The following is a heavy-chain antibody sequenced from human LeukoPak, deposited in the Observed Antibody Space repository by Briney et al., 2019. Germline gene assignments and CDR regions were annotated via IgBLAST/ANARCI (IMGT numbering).Heavy chain of an antibody. CDR1: GGSISSSSYY. D-gene: IGHD3-3*01. Sequence: SETLSLTCTVSGGSISSSSYYWGWIRQPPGKGLEWIGTIFYSGSTYYNPSLRSRVTMSVDTSKNQFSLKLSSVTAADTAVYYCARATYYDFWSGYYTGIWFDPWGQGTLVTVSS. J-gene: IGHJ5*02. CDR3: ARATYYDFWSGYYTGIWFDP. CDR2: IFYSGST. V-gene: IGHV4-39*07.